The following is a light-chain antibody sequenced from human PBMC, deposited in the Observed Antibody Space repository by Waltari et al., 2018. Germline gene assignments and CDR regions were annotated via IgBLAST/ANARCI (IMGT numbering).Light chain of an antibody. CDR2: KAN. Sequence: QTVVTQEPSLSVSPGGTVPPTCALSLCSPSTNSYPTWYQQTPGHAPRTLVYKANARSSGVPDRFSGSILGNTAALTITGAQADDESDYYCALYMGSGIWVFGGGTRLTVI. J-gene: IGLJ3*02. CDR3: ALYMGSGIWV. V-gene: IGLV8-61*01. CDR1: LCSPSTNSY.